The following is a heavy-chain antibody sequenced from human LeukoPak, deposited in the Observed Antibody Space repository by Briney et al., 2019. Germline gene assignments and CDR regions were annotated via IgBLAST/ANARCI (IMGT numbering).Heavy chain of an antibody. V-gene: IGHV3-64*01. D-gene: IGHD6-19*01. Sequence: GGSLRLSCAASGFTFSSYAMHWVRQAPGKGLEYVPAINSNGGSTYYANSVKGRFTISRDNSKNTLYLQMGSLRAEDMAVYYCAREMFGSSGWYDYWGQGTLVTVSS. CDR1: GFTFSSYA. CDR2: INSNGGST. J-gene: IGHJ4*02. CDR3: AREMFGSSGWYDY.